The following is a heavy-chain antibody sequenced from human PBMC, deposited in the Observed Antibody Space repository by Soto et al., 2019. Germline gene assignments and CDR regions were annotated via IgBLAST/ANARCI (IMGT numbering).Heavy chain of an antibody. J-gene: IGHJ6*02. CDR2: IYSGGST. Sequence: PGGSLRLSCAASGLSVSSSDMSWVRQVSGKGLEWVSVIYSGGSTHDADSVKGRFTISRDNSKNTVHLQMNSLRVDDTAVYFCSTSSRNEYHFAMLAWGQGTTVTV. V-gene: IGHV3-53*01. D-gene: IGHD6-6*01. CDR3: STSSRNEYHFAMLA. CDR1: GLSVSSSD.